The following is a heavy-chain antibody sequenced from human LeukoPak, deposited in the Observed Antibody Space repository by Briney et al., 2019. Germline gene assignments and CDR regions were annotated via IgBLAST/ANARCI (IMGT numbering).Heavy chain of an antibody. J-gene: IGHJ5*02. V-gene: IGHV4-39*01. Sequence: KPSETLSLTCTVPGGSISTTSYYCGWIRQPPGKGLEWIGTIYYTGATYSNPSLKSRVSISVDTSKNQFSLKLNSVTAADTAVYYCARHLFATVSTHNWLDPCREGTLVTVSS. D-gene: IGHD4-17*01. CDR2: IYYTGAT. CDR1: GGSISTTSYY. CDR3: ARHLFATVSTHNWLDP.